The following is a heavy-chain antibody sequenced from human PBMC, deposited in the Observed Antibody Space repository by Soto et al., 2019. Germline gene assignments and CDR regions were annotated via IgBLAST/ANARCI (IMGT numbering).Heavy chain of an antibody. CDR3: ATANRALWEAIRNSAFDI. CDR1: GGSLSSHY. Sequence: QVQLQQSGPGLVKPSETLSLTCTVTGGSLSSHYWNWIRQSPGKGLEWIGDVYYSGSPNYNPSLKSRVTISVDTSKNQVSLKLRSVTAADTAMYFCATANRALWEAIRNSAFDIWGQGTMVTVSS. D-gene: IGHD1-7*01. J-gene: IGHJ3*02. V-gene: IGHV4-59*11. CDR2: VYYSGSP.